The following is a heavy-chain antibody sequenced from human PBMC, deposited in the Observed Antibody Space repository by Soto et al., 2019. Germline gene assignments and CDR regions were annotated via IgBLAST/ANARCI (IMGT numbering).Heavy chain of an antibody. CDR2: IYKTGSA. CDR1: GDSISNYY. J-gene: IGHJ4*02. CDR3: GRHSSVEGTVGCFDS. D-gene: IGHD6-19*01. Sequence: QVQLQESGPGLVKPSETLSLTCTVSGDSISNYYWNWMRQPPGKGLEWIGYIYKTGSAKYNPSLHSRVTMSVDTSRNELSLKLSSVSDADTAVYYCGRHSSVEGTVGCFDSWGQGTLVTVSS. V-gene: IGHV4-59*08.